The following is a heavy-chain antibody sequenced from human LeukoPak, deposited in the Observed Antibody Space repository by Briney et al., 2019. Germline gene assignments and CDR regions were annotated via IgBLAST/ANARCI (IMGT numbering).Heavy chain of an antibody. CDR1: GFTFSSYS. V-gene: IGHV3-21*01. J-gene: IGHJ4*02. CDR2: ISSIINYI. D-gene: IGHD6-13*01. CDR3: ARDLGPAAADYYFDY. Sequence: GGSLRLSCAASGFTFSSYSMNWVRQAPGKGLEWVSSISSIINYIYYADPVKGRFTISRDNAKNSLYLQMNSLRAEDTAVYYCARDLGPAAADYYFDYWGQGTLVTVSS.